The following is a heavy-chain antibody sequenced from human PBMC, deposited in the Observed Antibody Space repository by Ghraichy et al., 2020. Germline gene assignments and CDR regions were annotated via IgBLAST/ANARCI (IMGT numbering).Heavy chain of an antibody. CDR1: GYTFSSYY. V-gene: IGHV1-46*01. J-gene: IGHJ4*02. CDR3: ATIAVGGKGFDY. D-gene: IGHD6-19*01. Sequence: ASVKVSCKASGYTFSSYYMHWVRQAPGQGLGWMGIINPSGGTTSYGQKFQGRVTMTRDTSTSTVYMELSSLRSEDTAVYYCATIAVGGKGFDYWGQGTLVTVSS. CDR2: INPSGGTT.